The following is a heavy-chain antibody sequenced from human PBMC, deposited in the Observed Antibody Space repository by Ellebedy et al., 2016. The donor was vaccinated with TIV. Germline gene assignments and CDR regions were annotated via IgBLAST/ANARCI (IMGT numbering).Heavy chain of an antibody. CDR2: ISSDGSNK. V-gene: IGHV3-30-3*01. CDR1: GFMFISYG. J-gene: IGHJ4*02. D-gene: IGHD3-22*01. CDR3: ARGETADYYDSSGYYQRLLWGFDY. Sequence: PGGSLRLSCAASGFMFISYGMHWVRQAPGKGLEWVAVISSDGSNKDYADSVKGRFTISRDKSKNTLYLEMNSLRAEETAVYYCARGETADYYDSSGYYQRLLWGFDYWGQGTLVTVSS.